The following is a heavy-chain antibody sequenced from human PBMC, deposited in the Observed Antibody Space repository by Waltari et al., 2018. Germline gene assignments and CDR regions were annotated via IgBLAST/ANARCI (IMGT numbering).Heavy chain of an antibody. CDR1: GYSISSGYY. CDR3: ASIRWFGEFPFDY. Sequence: QVQLQESGPGLVKPSETLSLTCAVSGYSISSGYYWGWLRQPPGKGLEWIGSIYHSGSTYYNPSLKSRVTISVDTSKNQFSLKLSSVTAADTAVYYCASIRWFGEFPFDYWGQGTLVTVSS. CDR2: IYHSGST. D-gene: IGHD3-10*01. J-gene: IGHJ4*02. V-gene: IGHV4-38-2*01.